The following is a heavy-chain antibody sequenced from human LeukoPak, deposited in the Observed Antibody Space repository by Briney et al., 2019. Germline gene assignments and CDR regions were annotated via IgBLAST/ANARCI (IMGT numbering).Heavy chain of an antibody. Sequence: GGSLRLSCAASGFTFSTYYMAWVRQAPGKGLEWVANIKQDGSEKFYVDSVKGRFTISRDNVKNSLYLQMNSLRAEDTAVYYCAGGSGWLIDSWGRGTLVTVSS. CDR3: AGGSGWLIDS. D-gene: IGHD6-19*01. J-gene: IGHJ4*02. CDR1: GFTFSTYY. V-gene: IGHV3-7*05. CDR2: IKQDGSEK.